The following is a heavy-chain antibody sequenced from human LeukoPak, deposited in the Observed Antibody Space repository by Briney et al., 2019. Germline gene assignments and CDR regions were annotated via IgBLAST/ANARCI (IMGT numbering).Heavy chain of an antibody. CDR1: GFLLTTKGVG. CDR3: AHSRGGQVVVLPAAFDS. D-gene: IGHD2-2*01. CDR2: IYHDDEK. J-gene: IGHJ4*02. Sequence: KKSGPTLVNPTQTLKLTCTFSGFLLTTKGVGVGWIRQPPGEALEWLGIIYHDDEKRYSASLKSRLTITKGTSDNQVVLMMSDMVPRDTATYYCAHSRGGQVVVLPAAFDSWGQGILVTVSS. V-gene: IGHV2-5*02.